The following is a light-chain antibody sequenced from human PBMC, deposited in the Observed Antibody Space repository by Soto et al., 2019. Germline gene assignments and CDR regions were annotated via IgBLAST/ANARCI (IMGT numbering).Light chain of an antibody. CDR2: LNSDGRH. Sequence: QPVLTQSPSASASLGASVKLTCTLSSRHSSYAIAWHQQQPEKGPRYLMKLNSDGRHTKGDGIPDRFSGSSSGTERSLTISSLQSEDEADYYCQTWGTGILVFGGGTKLTVL. J-gene: IGLJ2*01. CDR3: QTWGTGILV. CDR1: SRHSSYA. V-gene: IGLV4-69*01.